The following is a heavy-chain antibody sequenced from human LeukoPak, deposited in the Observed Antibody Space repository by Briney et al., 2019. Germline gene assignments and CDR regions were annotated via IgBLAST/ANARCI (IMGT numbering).Heavy chain of an antibody. V-gene: IGHV3-23*01. CDR1: GFTISNYA. Sequence: GGSLRLSCEASGFTISNYAMNWVRQAPGKGLEWASVISDNGGNTHYADSMKGRFTISRDNSKNTLYLQMNSLRAADTAIYYCAKSQSGFCSGGSCSCDYWGQGTLVTVSS. CDR3: AKSQSGFCSGGSCSCDY. CDR2: ISDNGGNT. J-gene: IGHJ4*02. D-gene: IGHD2-15*01.